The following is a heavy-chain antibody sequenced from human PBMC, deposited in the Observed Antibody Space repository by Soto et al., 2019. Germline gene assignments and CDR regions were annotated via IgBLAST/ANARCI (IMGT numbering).Heavy chain of an antibody. CDR3: AKDCGHISSTSSYGYNWFYP. Sequence: PGGSLRLSCAASGFTFSSYGMHWVRQAPGKGLEWVAVISYDGSNKYYADSVKGRFTISRDNSKNTLYLQMNSLRAEHTAVYYCAKDCGHISSTSSYGYNWFYPWGQGTLVTVSS. D-gene: IGHD2-2*01. V-gene: IGHV3-30*18. CDR2: ISYDGSNK. J-gene: IGHJ5*02. CDR1: GFTFSSYG.